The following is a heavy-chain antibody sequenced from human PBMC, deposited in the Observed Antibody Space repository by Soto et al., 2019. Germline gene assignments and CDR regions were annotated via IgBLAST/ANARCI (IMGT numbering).Heavy chain of an antibody. Sequence: QVQLVESGGGVVQPGRSLRLSCADSGFTFSSYGMHWVRQAPGKGLEWVAVISYDGSNKYYADSVKGRFTISRDNSKNTLYLQMNSLRAEDTAVYYCATSSGAPSHDAFDIWGQGTMVTVSS. CDR3: ATSSGAPSHDAFDI. D-gene: IGHD1-26*01. V-gene: IGHV3-30*03. CDR2: ISYDGSNK. CDR1: GFTFSSYG. J-gene: IGHJ3*02.